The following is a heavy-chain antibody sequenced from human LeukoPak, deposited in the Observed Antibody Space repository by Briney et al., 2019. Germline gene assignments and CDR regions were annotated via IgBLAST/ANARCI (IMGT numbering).Heavy chain of an antibody. V-gene: IGHV3-48*03. J-gene: IGHJ3*02. D-gene: IGHD5-18*01. CDR3: AGGYSYGGAFDI. CDR2: ISSSGSTI. CDR1: GFTFSSYE. Sequence: GGSLRLSCAASGFTFSSYEMNWVRQAPGKGLEWVSYISSSGSTIYYADSVKGRFTISRDNAKNSLYLQMNSLRAEDTAVYYCAGGYSYGGAFDIWGQGTMVTVSS.